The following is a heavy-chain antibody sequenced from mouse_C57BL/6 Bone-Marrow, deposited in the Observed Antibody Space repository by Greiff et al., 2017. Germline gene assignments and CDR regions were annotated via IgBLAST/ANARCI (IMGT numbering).Heavy chain of an antibody. CDR3: ASITTVVATRCYCDY. J-gene: IGHJ2*01. Sequence: QVQLQQSGPELVKPGASVKISCKASGYAFSSSWMNWVKQRPGKGLEWIGRIYPGDGDTNYNGKFKGKATLTADKSSSTAYMQLSSLTSEDSAVYFCASITTVVATRCYCDYWGQGTTLTVSS. CDR2: IYPGDGDT. CDR1: GYAFSSSW. D-gene: IGHD1-1*01. V-gene: IGHV1-82*01.